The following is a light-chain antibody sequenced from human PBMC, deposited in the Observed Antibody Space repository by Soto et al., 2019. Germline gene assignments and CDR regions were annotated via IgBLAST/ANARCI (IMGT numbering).Light chain of an antibody. CDR2: STS. CDR3: LLYYGGDWV. Sequence: QAVVTQEPSLTVSPGGTVTLTCASSTGAVTSGYYPNWFQQKPGQAPWALIYSTSNKHSWTPARFSGSLLGGKAALTLSGVQPEDEAEYYCLLYYGGDWVFGGGPKVTVL. CDR1: TGAVTSGYY. J-gene: IGLJ3*02. V-gene: IGLV7-43*01.